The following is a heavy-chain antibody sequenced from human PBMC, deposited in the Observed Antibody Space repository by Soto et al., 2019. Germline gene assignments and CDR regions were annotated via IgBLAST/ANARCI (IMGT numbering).Heavy chain of an antibody. CDR1: GYTFCIFG. J-gene: IGHJ5*02. CDR3: ARHPHEFWNPYFFAA. Sequence: GDSVKVSCKASGYTFCIFGINWVRQAPGQRLEWMGWISAYDGDTNYAQKFQGRVTMATDTSTNTAYMELRNLRPDDTAVYYCARHPHEFWNPYFFAAGGQETLVTFSS. V-gene: IGHV1-18*01. CDR2: ISAYDGDT. D-gene: IGHD3-3*01.